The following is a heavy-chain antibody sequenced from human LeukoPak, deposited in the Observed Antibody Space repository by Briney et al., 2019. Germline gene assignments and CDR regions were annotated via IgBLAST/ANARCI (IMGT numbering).Heavy chain of an antibody. D-gene: IGHD1-7*01. CDR1: GFTFSSYW. V-gene: IGHV3-74*01. Sequence: GGSLRLSCAASGFTFSSYWMHWVRQAPGKGLVWVSRINTDGSSTSNADSVKGRFTISRDNSKNTLYLQMNSLRADDTAVCYCAKDFPIRAMGTTRQFGSWGQGILVTVSS. CDR3: AKDFPIRAMGTTRQFGS. CDR2: INTDGSST. J-gene: IGHJ4*02.